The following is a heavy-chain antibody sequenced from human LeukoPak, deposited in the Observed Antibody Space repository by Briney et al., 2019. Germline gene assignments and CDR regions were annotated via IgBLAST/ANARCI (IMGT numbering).Heavy chain of an antibody. J-gene: IGHJ4*02. Sequence: ASVKVSCKASGGTFSSYAISWVRQAPGQGLEWMGGIIPIFGTANCAQKFQGRVTITTDESTSTAYMELSSLRSEDTAVYYCALSETMATTSFDYWGQGTLVTVSS. CDR3: ALSETMATTSFDY. CDR1: GGTFSSYA. D-gene: IGHD5-24*01. CDR2: IIPIFGTA. V-gene: IGHV1-69*05.